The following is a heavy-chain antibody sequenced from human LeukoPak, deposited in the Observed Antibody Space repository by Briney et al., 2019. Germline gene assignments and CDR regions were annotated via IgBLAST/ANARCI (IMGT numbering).Heavy chain of an antibody. V-gene: IGHV4-59*08. J-gene: IGHJ4*02. Sequence: SETLSLTCAVYGGSFSSYYWSWIRQPPGKGLEWIGYIYYSGSTNYNPSLKSRVTISVDTSKNQFSLKLSSVTAADTAVYYCARQVMVRGVIIDYWGQGTLVTVSS. CDR3: ARQVMVRGVIIDY. CDR2: IYYSGST. CDR1: GGSFSSYY. D-gene: IGHD3-10*01.